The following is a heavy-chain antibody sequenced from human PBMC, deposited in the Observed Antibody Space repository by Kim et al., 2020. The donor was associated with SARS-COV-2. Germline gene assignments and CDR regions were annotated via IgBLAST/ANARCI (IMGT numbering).Heavy chain of an antibody. J-gene: IGHJ3*02. V-gene: IGHV3-23*01. D-gene: IGHD1-7*01. CDR1: GFTFSSYA. CDR3: AKDNQGNYLRAFDI. CDR2: ISSTGATT. Sequence: GGSLRLSCAASGFTFSSYAMSWVRQAPGKGLEWVSSISSTGATTYYADSVKGRFTISRDNSQNTLYLKVNSLRAEDTALYYCAKDNQGNYLRAFDIWGQGTMVTVSS.